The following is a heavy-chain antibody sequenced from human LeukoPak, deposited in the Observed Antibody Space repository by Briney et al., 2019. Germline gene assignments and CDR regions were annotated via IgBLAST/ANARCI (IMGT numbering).Heavy chain of an antibody. D-gene: IGHD4-17*01. V-gene: IGHV3-30*02. Sequence: GGSLRLSCAASGFTFSSYGMHWVRQAPGKGLEWVAFIRYDGSNKYYADSVKGRFTISRDNSKNTLYLHVNSLRPEDTAVYYCAKGPDYGDYYFDYWGQGTLVTVSS. J-gene: IGHJ4*02. CDR2: IRYDGSNK. CDR1: GFTFSSYG. CDR3: AKGPDYGDYYFDY.